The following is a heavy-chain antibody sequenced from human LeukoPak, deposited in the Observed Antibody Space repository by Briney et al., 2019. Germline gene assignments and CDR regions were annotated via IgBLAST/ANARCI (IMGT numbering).Heavy chain of an antibody. CDR3: ARDPYDSSGYLVY. J-gene: IGHJ4*02. CDR2: ISGNGGST. D-gene: IGHD3-22*01. Sequence: GGSLRLSCAVSGFTFSSYAMSWVRQAPGKGLEWVSAISGNGGSTYYADSVKGRFTISRDNSKNTLYLQMNSLRAEDTAVYYCARDPYDSSGYLVYWGQGTLVTVSS. CDR1: GFTFSSYA. V-gene: IGHV3-23*01.